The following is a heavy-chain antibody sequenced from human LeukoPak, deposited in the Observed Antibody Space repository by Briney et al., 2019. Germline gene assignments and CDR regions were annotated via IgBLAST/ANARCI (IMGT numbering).Heavy chain of an antibody. D-gene: IGHD2-15*01. Sequence: GESLKISCKGSGYIFSNYWIAWVRQMPGKGLEWMGIISPGDSDTRYSPSFQGQVTITADKAINSAHLQWNSLKASDTAMYYCARLDGGQCSGGSCYSFDYWGQGTLVTVSS. CDR3: ARLDGGQCSGGSCYSFDY. J-gene: IGHJ4*02. CDR1: GYIFSNYW. V-gene: IGHV5-51*01. CDR2: ISPGDSDT.